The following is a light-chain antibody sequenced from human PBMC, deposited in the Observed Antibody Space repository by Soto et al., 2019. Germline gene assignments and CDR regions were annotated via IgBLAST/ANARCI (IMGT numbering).Light chain of an antibody. CDR1: QGIRND. V-gene: IGKV1-39*01. CDR2: AAS. J-gene: IGKJ1*01. Sequence: DIQMTQSPSSLSASVGDRVTSTCRASQGIRNDLGWYQQKPGKAPNLLIYAASSLQSGVPPRFSGSGSGTDFTLTITSLQPEDSATYYCQQSYSTPLAFGHGTKVEIK. CDR3: QQSYSTPLA.